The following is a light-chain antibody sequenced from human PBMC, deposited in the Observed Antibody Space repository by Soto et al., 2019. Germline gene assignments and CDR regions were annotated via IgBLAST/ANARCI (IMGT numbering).Light chain of an antibody. Sequence: QSVLTQPACVSGSPGQSITSSCTRTSSDIGVYNHVSWYQQHPGKAPKLMIYDVSHRPSGVSNRFSGSKSGNTASLTISGLQPEDDADYYCSSFTSTSTNYVFGTGTKLTVL. V-gene: IGLV2-14*01. CDR1: SSDIGVYNH. J-gene: IGLJ1*01. CDR3: SSFTSTSTNYV. CDR2: DVS.